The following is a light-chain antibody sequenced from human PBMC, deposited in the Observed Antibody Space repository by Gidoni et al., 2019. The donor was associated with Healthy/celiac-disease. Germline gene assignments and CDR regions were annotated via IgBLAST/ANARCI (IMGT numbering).Light chain of an antibody. J-gene: IGKJ1*01. CDR3: QQYNSYWT. Sequence: DIQMTQSTSTLSASVGDRVTITCRASQSISSWVAWYQQKPGKATKLRIYKASSLESGVPSRFSGSGSGTEFTLTISSLQPDDFATYYCQQYNSYWTFGQGTKVEIK. CDR2: KAS. CDR1: QSISSW. V-gene: IGKV1-5*03.